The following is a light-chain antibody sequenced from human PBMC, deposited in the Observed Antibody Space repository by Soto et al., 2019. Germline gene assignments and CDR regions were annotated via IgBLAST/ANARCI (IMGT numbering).Light chain of an antibody. Sequence: QSVLTQPPSASGSPGQSVTNSCTGTSSDVGGYNYVSWYQQHPGKAPKLMISEVSKRPSGVPDRFSGSKSGNTASLTVSGLQAEDEADYYCSSFAGNNNLVFGGGTKVTVL. CDR1: SSDVGGYNY. CDR2: EVS. V-gene: IGLV2-8*01. CDR3: SSFAGNNNLV. J-gene: IGLJ2*01.